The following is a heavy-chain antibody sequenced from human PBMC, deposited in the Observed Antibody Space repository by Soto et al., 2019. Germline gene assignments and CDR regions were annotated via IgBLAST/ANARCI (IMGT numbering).Heavy chain of an antibody. CDR1: GFTFSDHY. J-gene: IGHJ4*02. D-gene: IGHD6-13*01. CDR3: VRNLAAGGTFYFDY. CDR2: IRNEPKGYTT. Sequence: EVQLVESGGGLVQPGGSLRLSCAASGFTFSDHYMDWVRQAPGKGLEWVGRIRNEPKGYTTEYAASVKGRFTISRYDSVNSLYLQMNNLKTEDTAVYYCVRNLAAGGTFYFDYWGQGALVTVSS. V-gene: IGHV3-72*01.